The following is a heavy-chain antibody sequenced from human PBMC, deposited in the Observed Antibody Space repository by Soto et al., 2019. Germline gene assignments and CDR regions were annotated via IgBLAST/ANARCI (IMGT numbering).Heavy chain of an antibody. J-gene: IGHJ6*02. CDR2: INAGNGNT. CDR3: ATSDSGYDYHYYYGMDV. V-gene: IGHV1-3*05. D-gene: IGHD5-12*01. CDR1: GYTFTSYA. Sequence: QVQLVQSGAEEKKPGASVKVSCKASGYTFTSYAMHWVRQAPGQRLEWMGWINAGNGNTKYSQKFQGRVTITRDTTASTAYMELSSLISEDTAVYYCATSDSGYDYHYYYGMDVWGQGTTVTVSS.